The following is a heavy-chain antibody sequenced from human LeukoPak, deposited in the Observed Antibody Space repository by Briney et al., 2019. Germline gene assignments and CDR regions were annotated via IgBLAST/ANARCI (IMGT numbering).Heavy chain of an antibody. D-gene: IGHD3-3*01. CDR1: GDSVSSNSAA. J-gene: IGHJ1*01. V-gene: IGHV6-1*01. CDR3: ARVSANLGGFQP. CDR2: TYYRAKWYN. Sequence: SQTLSLTCAISGDSVSSNSAAWNWIRQSPSRGLEWLGRTYYRAKWYNEYAVSLKSRITINPDTSKNQFSLQLNSVTPEDAAVYYCARVSANLGGFQPWGQGTLVTVSS.